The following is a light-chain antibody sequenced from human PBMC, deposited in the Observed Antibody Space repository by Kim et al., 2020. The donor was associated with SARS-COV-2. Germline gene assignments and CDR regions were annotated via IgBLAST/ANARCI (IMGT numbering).Light chain of an antibody. CDR2: TAS. CDR3: QQTYSASRT. V-gene: IGKV1-39*01. J-gene: IGKJ1*01. CDR1: QDISTS. Sequence: ASVGDKVPITCRASQDISTSFNWYQQKPGKAPKLLIYTASSLRSWVPSRFTGSGSETDFTLTISSLQPEDFATYYCQQTYSASRTFGQGTKVGIK.